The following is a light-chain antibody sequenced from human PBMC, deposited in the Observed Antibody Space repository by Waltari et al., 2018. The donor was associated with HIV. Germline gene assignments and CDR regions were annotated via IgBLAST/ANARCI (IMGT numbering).Light chain of an antibody. CDR2: GNG. J-gene: IGLJ6*01. Sequence: QSGLSQPPSTSRPPGQRVVIPCSGRSSNVGKNYVSWFHQVSGAAPRLLIYGNGRRPSGVPDRCTAAKSGPSASLVISWLRSDDEAEYFCASWDDALSSWLFGGGTRLTVL. CDR3: ASWDDALSSWL. CDR1: SSNVGKNY. V-gene: IGLV1-47*01.